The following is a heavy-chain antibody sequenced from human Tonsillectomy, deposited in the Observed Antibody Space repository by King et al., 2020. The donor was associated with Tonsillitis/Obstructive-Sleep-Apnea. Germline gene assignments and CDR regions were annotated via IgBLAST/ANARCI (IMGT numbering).Heavy chain of an antibody. D-gene: IGHD4-17*01. Sequence: QLQESGPGLVKPSETLSLTCTVSGCSISSYYWSWIRQPPGKGLEWIGYIYYSGSTNYNPSLKSRVTISVDTSKNQFSLKLSSVTAADTAVYYCARTDYGDREYYFDYWGQGTLVTVSS. CDR1: GCSISSYY. J-gene: IGHJ4*02. CDR2: IYYSGST. CDR3: ARTDYGDREYYFDY. V-gene: IGHV4-59*01.